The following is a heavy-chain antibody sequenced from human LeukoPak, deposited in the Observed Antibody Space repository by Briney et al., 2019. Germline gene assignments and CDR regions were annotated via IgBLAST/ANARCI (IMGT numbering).Heavy chain of an antibody. V-gene: IGHV3-9*03. CDR3: AKDTGYSGYDYYFDY. Sequence: GRSLRLSCAASGFTFDDYAMHRVRQAPGKGLEWVSGISWNSGSIGYADSVKGRFTISRDNAKNSLYLQMNSLRAEDMALYYCAKDTGYSGYDYYFDYWGQGTLVTVSS. CDR1: GFTFDDYA. CDR2: ISWNSGSI. J-gene: IGHJ4*02. D-gene: IGHD5-12*01.